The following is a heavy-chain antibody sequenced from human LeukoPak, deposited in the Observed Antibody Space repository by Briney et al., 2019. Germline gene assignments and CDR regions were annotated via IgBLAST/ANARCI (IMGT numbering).Heavy chain of an antibody. CDR1: GFTFTSYA. CDR3: AKGRTRLTTTPFDY. Sequence: GRSLRLSCAVSGFTFTSYAMHWVRQAPGKGLEWVAFMSYDGSNEYYADSVEGRFTMSRDNSENTLHLQMNSLRVEDTAVYYCAKGRTRLTTTPFDYWGQGTLVTVSS. D-gene: IGHD4-17*01. J-gene: IGHJ4*02. CDR2: MSYDGSNE. V-gene: IGHV3-30*18.